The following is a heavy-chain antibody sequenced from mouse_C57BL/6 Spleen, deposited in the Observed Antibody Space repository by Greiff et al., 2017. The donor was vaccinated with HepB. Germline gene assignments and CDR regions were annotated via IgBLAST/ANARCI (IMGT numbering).Heavy chain of an antibody. J-gene: IGHJ4*01. D-gene: IGHD1-1*01. CDR2: IDPSDSYT. Sequence: VQLQQPGAELVMPGASVKLSCKASGYTFTSYWMHWVKQRPGQGLEWIGEIDPSDSYTNYNQKFKGKSTLTVDKSSSTAYMQLSSLTSEDSAVYYCARSGISTGAMDYWGQGTSVTVSS. CDR1: GYTFTSYW. CDR3: ARSGISTGAMDY. V-gene: IGHV1-69*01.